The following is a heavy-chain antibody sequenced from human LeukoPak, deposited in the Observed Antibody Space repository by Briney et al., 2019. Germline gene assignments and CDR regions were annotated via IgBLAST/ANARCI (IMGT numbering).Heavy chain of an antibody. CDR1: GFTFSSYA. D-gene: IGHD3-22*01. Sequence: GGSLRLSCAASGFTFSSYAMSWVRQAPGKGLEWVSAISGSGGSTYYADSVKGRFTISRDNSKNTLYLQMNSLRAEDTAVYYCAKDSAVSRITMIVVVHFDYWGQGTLVTVSS. CDR2: ISGSGGST. CDR3: AKDSAVSRITMIVVVHFDY. V-gene: IGHV3-23*01. J-gene: IGHJ4*02.